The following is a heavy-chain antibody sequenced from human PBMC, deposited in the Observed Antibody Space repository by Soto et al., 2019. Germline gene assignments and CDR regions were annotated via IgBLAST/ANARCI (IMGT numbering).Heavy chain of an antibody. V-gene: IGHV1-69*13. CDR2: IIPIFGTA. D-gene: IGHD2-15*01. J-gene: IGHJ3*02. Sequence: ASVKVSCKASGGTFSSYAISWVRQAPGQGLEWMGGIIPIFGTANYAQKFQGRVTITADESTSTAYMELSGLRSEDTAVYYCARRAVVSINHDAFDIWGQGTMVTVSS. CDR3: ARRAVVSINHDAFDI. CDR1: GGTFSSYA.